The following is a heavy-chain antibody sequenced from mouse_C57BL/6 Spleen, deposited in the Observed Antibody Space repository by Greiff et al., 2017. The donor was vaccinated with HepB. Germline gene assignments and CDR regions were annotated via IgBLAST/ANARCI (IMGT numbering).Heavy chain of an antibody. J-gene: IGHJ2*01. CDR3: ARQRELGKEYFDY. V-gene: IGHV5-6*01. Sequence: EVQRVESGGDLVKPGGSLKLSCAASGFTFSSYGMSWVRQTPDKRLEWVATISSGGSYTYYPDSVKGRFTISRDNAKNTLYLQMSSLKSEDTAMYYCARQRELGKEYFDYWGQGTTLTVSS. CDR1: GFTFSSYG. D-gene: IGHD4-1*01. CDR2: ISSGGSYT.